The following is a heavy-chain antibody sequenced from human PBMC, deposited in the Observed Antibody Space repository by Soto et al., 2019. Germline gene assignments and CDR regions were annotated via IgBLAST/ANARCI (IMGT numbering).Heavy chain of an antibody. CDR2: ISGSGGST. CDR1: GFTFSSYA. Sequence: EVQLLESGGGLVQPGGSLRLSCAASGFTFSSYAMSWVRQAPGKGLEWVSAISGSGGSTYYADSVKGRFTISRDNSKNTLHREMDSLRAEDTAVYYCAKDPVGIAVAGGYWGQGTLVTVSS. V-gene: IGHV3-23*01. D-gene: IGHD6-19*01. J-gene: IGHJ4*02. CDR3: AKDPVGIAVAGGY.